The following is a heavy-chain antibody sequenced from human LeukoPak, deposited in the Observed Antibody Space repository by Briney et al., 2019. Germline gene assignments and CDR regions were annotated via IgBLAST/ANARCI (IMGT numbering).Heavy chain of an antibody. Sequence: PSETPSLTCTVSGGSISSGGYYWSWIRQPPGKGLEWIGYIYHSGSTYYNPSLKSRVTISVDRSKNQFSLKLSSVTAADTAVYYCASHHFWSGYYTGYWGQGTLVTVSS. J-gene: IGHJ4*02. CDR3: ASHHFWSGYYTGY. V-gene: IGHV4-30-2*01. D-gene: IGHD3-3*02. CDR2: IYHSGST. CDR1: GGSISSGGYY.